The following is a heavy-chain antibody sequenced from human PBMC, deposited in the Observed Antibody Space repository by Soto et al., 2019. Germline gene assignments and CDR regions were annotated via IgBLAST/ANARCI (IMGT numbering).Heavy chain of an antibody. Sequence: QVQLVESGGGVVQPVRSLRLSCAASGFTFSSYGMHWVRQAPGKGLEWVAVIWYDGSNKYYADSVKGRFTISRDNSKNTLYLQMNSLRAEDTAVYYCARDLDTTGLFDYWGQGTLVTVSS. CDR1: GFTFSSYG. CDR3: ARDLDTTGLFDY. J-gene: IGHJ4*02. CDR2: IWYDGSNK. V-gene: IGHV3-33*01. D-gene: IGHD1-1*01.